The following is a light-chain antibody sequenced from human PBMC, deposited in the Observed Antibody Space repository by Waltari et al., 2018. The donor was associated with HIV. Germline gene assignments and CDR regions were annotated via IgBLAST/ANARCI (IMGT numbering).Light chain of an antibody. Sequence: EVVLTQSPATLSLSPGETATLSCRASQKVDSTLLSWYQQKPGQAPRLLIYGESTRVSGISPRFSCSGSGTDFTLTISSLYPEDFAVYYCQQDYNSPGTFGQGTRVEIK. J-gene: IGKJ1*01. V-gene: IGKV3D-7*01. CDR1: QKVDSTL. CDR3: QQDYNSPGT. CDR2: GES.